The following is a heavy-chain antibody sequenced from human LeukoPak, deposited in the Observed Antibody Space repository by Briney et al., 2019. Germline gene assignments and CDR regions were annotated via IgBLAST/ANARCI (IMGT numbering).Heavy chain of an antibody. CDR3: ARGHKGGPDAVAGMGPDY. D-gene: IGHD6-19*01. Sequence: GASVKVSCKASGYTFTSYYMHWVRQAPGQGLEWMGIINPSGGSTSYAQKFQGRVTMTRDTSTSTVYMELSSLRSEDTAVYYCARGHKGGPDAVAGMGPDYWGQGTLVTVSS. J-gene: IGHJ4*02. CDR2: INPSGGST. CDR1: GYTFTSYY. V-gene: IGHV1-46*01.